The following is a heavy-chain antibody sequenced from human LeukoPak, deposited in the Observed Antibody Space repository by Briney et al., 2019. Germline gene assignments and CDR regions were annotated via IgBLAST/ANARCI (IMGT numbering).Heavy chain of an antibody. CDR3: ARQARGDPVFDY. CDR1: GGSISSSSYY. V-gene: IGHV4-39*01. CDR2: VFHSGST. Sequence: PSETLSLTCSVSGGSISSSSYYWGWIRQPPGKGLEWIGSVFHSGSTYHNPSLKSRVTISVDTSKSQFSLKVSSVTVADTAVYYCARQARGDPVFDYWGQGTLVTVSS. D-gene: IGHD2-21*02. J-gene: IGHJ4*02.